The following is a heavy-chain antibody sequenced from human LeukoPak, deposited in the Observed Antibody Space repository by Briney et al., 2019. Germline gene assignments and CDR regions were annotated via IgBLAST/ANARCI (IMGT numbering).Heavy chain of an antibody. CDR2: IYPGDSDT. D-gene: IGHD2-15*01. CDR1: GYSFTSYW. Sequence: TGESLKISCKGSGYSFTSYWIGWVRQMPGKGLEWMGIIYPGDSDTRYSPSFQGQVTISADKSISTAYLQWSSLKASGTAMYYCARQGYCSGGSCYSAARSPLDYWGQGTLVTVSS. V-gene: IGHV5-51*01. J-gene: IGHJ4*02. CDR3: ARQGYCSGGSCYSAARSPLDY.